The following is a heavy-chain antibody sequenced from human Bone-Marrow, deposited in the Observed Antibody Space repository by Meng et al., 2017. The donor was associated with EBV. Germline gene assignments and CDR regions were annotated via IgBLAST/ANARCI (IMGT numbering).Heavy chain of an antibody. CDR3: AYIIAVRPLDY. J-gene: IGHJ4*02. D-gene: IGHD6-6*01. Sequence: QIPLKWCGRALLTPTPTLTSVAAFAGFSQNSRGVGVGRTRQQPGKALELLAHIDWDNDKPYSPTLKFRLTIANYTSKLQLVLTMINIEHVDAYTYDSAYIIAVRPLDYWGQGTLVTVSS. CDR1: GFSQNSRGVG. CDR2: IDWDNDK. V-gene: IGHV2-5*02.